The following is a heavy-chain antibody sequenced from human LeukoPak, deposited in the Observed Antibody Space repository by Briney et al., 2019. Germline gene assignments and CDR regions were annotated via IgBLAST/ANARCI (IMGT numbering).Heavy chain of an antibody. V-gene: IGHV3-48*03. CDR2: ISSSGSTI. D-gene: IGHD2-2*01. J-gene: IGHJ6*04. CDR1: GFAFSSYE. CDR3: ARWIVVGDWYYYGMDV. Sequence: GGSLRLSCAASGFAFSSYEMNWVRQAPGKGLEWVSYISSSGSTIYYADSVKGRFTISRDNAKNSLCLQMNSLRAEDTAVYYCARWIVVGDWYYYGMDVWGKGTTVTVSS.